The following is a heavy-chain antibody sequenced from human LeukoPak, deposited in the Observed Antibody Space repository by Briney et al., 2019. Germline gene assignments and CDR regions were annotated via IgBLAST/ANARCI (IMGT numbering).Heavy chain of an antibody. Sequence: PSETLSLTCTVSGGSISSSSSYWGWTRQPPGKGLEWIGSIYHSVSTYYNPSLKSRVTISVDTSKDQFSLRLSSVTAADTAVYYCARHPSGWYDNWGQGTLVTVSS. V-gene: IGHV4-39*01. D-gene: IGHD2-15*01. CDR3: ARHPSGWYDN. CDR1: GGSISSSSSY. J-gene: IGHJ5*02. CDR2: IYHSVST.